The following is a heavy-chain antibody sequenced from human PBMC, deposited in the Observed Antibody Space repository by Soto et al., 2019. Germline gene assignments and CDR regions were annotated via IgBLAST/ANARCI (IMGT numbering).Heavy chain of an antibody. CDR2: IIPIYGTA. J-gene: IGHJ4*02. Sequence: QVQLVQSGAEVKKPGSSVKVSCKASGGTFSSYAISWVREAPGHGLEWMGGIIPIYGTANYAQKFPGRVTITADESTITAYMEMSSLRSEDTAVYYCARGRGVAVAGPYYFDFWGQGTLVTGYS. D-gene: IGHD6-19*01. CDR3: ARGRGVAVAGPYYFDF. V-gene: IGHV1-69*01. CDR1: GGTFSSYA.